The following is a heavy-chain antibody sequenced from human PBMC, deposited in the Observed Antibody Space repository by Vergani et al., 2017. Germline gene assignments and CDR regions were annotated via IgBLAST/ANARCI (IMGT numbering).Heavy chain of an antibody. J-gene: IGHJ6*02. V-gene: IGHV1-69*02. CDR1: GGTFSSYT. Sequence: QVQLVQSGAEVKKPGSSVKVSCKASGGTFSSYTISWVRQAPGQGLEWMGRIIPILGIANYAQKFQGRVTSTADKSTSTAYMELSSLRSEDTAVYYCASQDIVVVVAATNYYYGMDVWGQGTTVTVSS. CDR3: ASQDIVVVVAATNYYYGMDV. CDR2: IIPILGIA. D-gene: IGHD2-15*01.